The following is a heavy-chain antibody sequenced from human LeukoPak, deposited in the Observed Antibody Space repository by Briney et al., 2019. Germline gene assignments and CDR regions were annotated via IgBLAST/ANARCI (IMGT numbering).Heavy chain of an antibody. CDR1: GFTFSSYG. J-gene: IGHJ4*02. CDR3: AKDGDSGSYGY. D-gene: IGHD1-26*01. Sequence: PGGSLRLSCAASGFTFSSYGMHWVRQAPGKGLEWVAVISYDGSSKYYADSVKGRFTISRDNSKNTLYVQMNSLRAEDTAVYYCAKDGDSGSYGYWGQGTLVTVSS. V-gene: IGHV3-30*18. CDR2: ISYDGSSK.